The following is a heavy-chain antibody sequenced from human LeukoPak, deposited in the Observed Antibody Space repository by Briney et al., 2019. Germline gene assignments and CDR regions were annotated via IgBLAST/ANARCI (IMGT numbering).Heavy chain of an antibody. D-gene: IGHD2-21*01. CDR1: GGPLSGYY. Sequence: NSSETLSLTCAVYGGPLSGYYWSWIRQPPGKGLEWIGEINHSGSTNYNPSLKSRVTISVDKSKNQFSLKLSSVTAADTAVYYCARKFPTRAFDIWGQGTMVTVSS. CDR3: ARKFPTRAFDI. V-gene: IGHV4-34*01. J-gene: IGHJ3*02. CDR2: INHSGST.